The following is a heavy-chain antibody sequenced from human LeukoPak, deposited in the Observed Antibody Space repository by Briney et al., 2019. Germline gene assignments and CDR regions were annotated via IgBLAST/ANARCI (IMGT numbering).Heavy chain of an antibody. V-gene: IGHV1-18*01. D-gene: IGHD2-2*01. J-gene: IGHJ5*02. Sequence: GASVKVSCKASGYTFTSYGISWVRQAPGQGLEWMGWISAYNGNTNYAQKLQGRVTMTTDTSTSTAYMELRSLRSDDTAVYYCARGASTYCSSTSCPSWFDPWGQGTLATVSS. CDR2: ISAYNGNT. CDR3: ARGASTYCSSTSCPSWFDP. CDR1: GYTFTSYG.